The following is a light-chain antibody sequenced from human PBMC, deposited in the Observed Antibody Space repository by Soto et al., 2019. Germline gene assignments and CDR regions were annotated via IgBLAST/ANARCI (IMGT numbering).Light chain of an antibody. V-gene: IGKV3-15*01. Sequence: IVLTQSPGTLSLSPGERSTLSCRASQSVSSSYLAWYQQKPGQAPRLLIYGASTRATGVPARFSDSGSATEFTLTISSLQSEDFAVYYCQQYNQWPVAFGGGTKVDI. CDR2: GAS. J-gene: IGKJ4*01. CDR1: QSVSSSY. CDR3: QQYNQWPVA.